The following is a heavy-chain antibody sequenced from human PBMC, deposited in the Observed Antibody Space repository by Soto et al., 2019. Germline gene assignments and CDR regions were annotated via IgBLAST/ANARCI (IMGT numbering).Heavy chain of an antibody. V-gene: IGHV3-48*03. Sequence: GGSLRLSCVASEFTFRNYEMNLVRQAPGRGLECVSYISSRGSIIYYADSVKGRFTISRDNAKNSLYLQMNSLRAEDAAVYYCARAIGGSYLYGLDVWGQGTTVNVSS. CDR1: EFTFRNYE. D-gene: IGHD1-26*01. CDR2: ISSRGSII. CDR3: ARAIGGSYLYGLDV. J-gene: IGHJ6*02.